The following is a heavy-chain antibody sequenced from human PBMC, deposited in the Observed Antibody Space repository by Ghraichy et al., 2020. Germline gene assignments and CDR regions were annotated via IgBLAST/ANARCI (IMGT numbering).Heavy chain of an antibody. J-gene: IGHJ6*02. CDR3: ARDIKSSSWSYYYYAMDV. V-gene: IGHV3-30-3*01. CDR1: GFTFSTYS. D-gene: IGHD6-13*01. Sequence: GGSLRLSCAASGFTFSTYSMHWVRQAPGKGLDWVAVISYDGISKYYADSVNGRFTISRDNSKNTLYLQMNSLRAEDTAMYYCARDIKSSSWSYYYYAMDVWGQGTTVTVSS. CDR2: ISYDGISK.